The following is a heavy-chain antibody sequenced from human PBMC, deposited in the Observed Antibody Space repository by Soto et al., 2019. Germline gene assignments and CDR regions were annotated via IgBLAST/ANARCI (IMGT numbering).Heavy chain of an antibody. D-gene: IGHD2-15*01. V-gene: IGHV1-2*02. CDR2: INPNSGGT. CDR1: GYTFTGYY. J-gene: IGHJ6*02. Sequence: QVQLVQSGAEVKKPGASVKVSCKASGYTFTGYYMHWVRQAPGQGLEWMGWINPNSGGTNYAQKLQGRVTMTTDTSTSTAYMELRSLRSDDTAVYYCARICSGGSCYRGYYYYYGMDVWGQGTTVTVSS. CDR3: ARICSGGSCYRGYYYYYGMDV.